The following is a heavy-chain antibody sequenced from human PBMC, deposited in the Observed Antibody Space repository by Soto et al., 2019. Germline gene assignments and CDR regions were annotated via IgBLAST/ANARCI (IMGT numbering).Heavy chain of an antibody. CDR1: GYTFTAYY. V-gene: IGHV1-2*02. D-gene: IGHD5-12*01. Sequence: QVHLVQSGAEVREPGASVKVSCKTSGYTFTAYYIHWVRQAPGQGLEWMGWVNPKSGGTEFSRKFRGRVTMTSDTSSSTAYMEVGRLTSDDTAGYYCARSGEGWQRLDNWGQGNLVTVSS. CDR2: VNPKSGGT. CDR3: ARSGEGWQRLDN. J-gene: IGHJ4*02.